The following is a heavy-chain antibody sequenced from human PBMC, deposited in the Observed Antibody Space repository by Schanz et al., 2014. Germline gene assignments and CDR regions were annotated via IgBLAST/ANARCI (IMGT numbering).Heavy chain of an antibody. J-gene: IGHJ4*02. CDR1: GFIFSSFG. V-gene: IGHV3-30*02. Sequence: QVQLVESGGGVVQPGGSLRLSFAASGFIFSSFGISWVRQTPGKGLEWVAHIRYNGRNQEYADSVKGRFIISRDNSKNTLYLQVNSLRAEDTAVYYCAKHVRSLTGNDYWGQGTLVTVSS. CDR2: IRYNGRNQ. D-gene: IGHD3-9*01. CDR3: AKHVRSLTGNDY.